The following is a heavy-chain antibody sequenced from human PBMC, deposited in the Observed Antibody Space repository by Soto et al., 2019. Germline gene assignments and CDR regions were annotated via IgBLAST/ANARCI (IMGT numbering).Heavy chain of an antibody. D-gene: IGHD1-26*01. Sequence: QVQLQESGPGLVKPSQTLSLTCTVSGGSISSGGYYWSWIRQHPGKGLEWIGYIYYSGSTYYNPSLKSRVTISVDTSKNQFSLKLSSVTAADTAVYYCARGGATLVYYCYGMDVWGQGTTVTVSS. V-gene: IGHV4-31*03. CDR3: ARGGATLVYYCYGMDV. CDR2: IYYSGST. CDR1: GGSISSGGYY. J-gene: IGHJ6*02.